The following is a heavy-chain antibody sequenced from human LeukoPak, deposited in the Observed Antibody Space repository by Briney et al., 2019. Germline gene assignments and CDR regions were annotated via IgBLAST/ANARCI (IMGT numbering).Heavy chain of an antibody. CDR2: INPNSGGT. CDR3: ARDPRAAAGTRAGSAKHYYYGMDV. J-gene: IGHJ6*02. CDR1: GYTFTGYY. D-gene: IGHD6-13*01. Sequence: ASVKVSCKASGYTFTGYYMHWVRQAPGQGLEWMGRINPNSGGTNYAQKFQGGVTMTRDTSISTAYMELSRLRSDDTAVYYCARDPRAAAGTRAGSAKHYYYGMDVWGQGTTVTVSS. V-gene: IGHV1-2*06.